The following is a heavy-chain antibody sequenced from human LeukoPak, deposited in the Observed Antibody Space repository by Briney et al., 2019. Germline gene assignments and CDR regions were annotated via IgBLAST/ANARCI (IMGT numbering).Heavy chain of an antibody. J-gene: IGHJ4*02. V-gene: IGHV3-30*04. CDR2: VPYGETNN. D-gene: IGHD3-3*01. Sequence: GGSLRLSCAASGFTFRAYAMHWVRHPPGKGLEWVALVPYGETNNYYADSVKGRFTISRDNSKNTLYLQMDSLRPEDTAVYYCVRGGKESFDFWSGAYWGQGTLVAVTS. CDR3: VRGGKESFDFWSGAY. CDR1: GFTFRAYA.